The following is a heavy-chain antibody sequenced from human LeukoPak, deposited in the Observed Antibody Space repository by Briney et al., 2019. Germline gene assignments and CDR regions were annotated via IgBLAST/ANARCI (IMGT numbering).Heavy chain of an antibody. CDR2: TYPSDSDT. V-gene: IGHV5-51*01. J-gene: IGHJ3*02. CDR1: GYTFTTYW. D-gene: IGHD2-8*02. Sequence: GESLKISCKGFGYTFTTYWIAWVRQMPGKGPECMGITYPSDSDTRYSPSFQGQVTISVDKYISTAYLQWTNLRASDTAMYYCAKSQNTGKGNDAFDIWGQGTLVTVSS. CDR3: AKSQNTGKGNDAFDI.